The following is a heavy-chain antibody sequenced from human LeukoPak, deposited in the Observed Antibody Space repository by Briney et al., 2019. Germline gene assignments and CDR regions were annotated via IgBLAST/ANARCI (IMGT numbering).Heavy chain of an antibody. CDR3: VRGPETYLYYSGSSSDFDY. CDR2: MSFDGTSK. D-gene: IGHD3-10*01. V-gene: IGHV3-33*01. J-gene: IGHJ4*02. CDR1: GFTFDNFG. Sequence: GGSLRLSCAASGFTFDNFGMHSVRQAPGRGLEWVALMSFDGTSKYYADSVKGRFTISRDDSKDTLLLEMNSLRDEDTAVYHCVRGPETYLYYSGSSSDFDYWGQGTPVTVSS.